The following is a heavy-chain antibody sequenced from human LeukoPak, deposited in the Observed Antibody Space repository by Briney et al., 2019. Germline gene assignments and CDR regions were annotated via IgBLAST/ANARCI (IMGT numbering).Heavy chain of an antibody. Sequence: GGSLRLSCAASGFTFSSYSMNWVRQAPGKGLEWVSTISSSSSYIFYADSVKGRFTISRDNAKNSLYLQMNGLRAEDTAVYYCAKDRGYMIVVPRVPVFDYWGQGTLVTVSS. CDR2: ISSSSSYI. CDR1: GFTFSSYS. V-gene: IGHV3-21*01. J-gene: IGHJ4*02. D-gene: IGHD3-22*01. CDR3: AKDRGYMIVVPRVPVFDY.